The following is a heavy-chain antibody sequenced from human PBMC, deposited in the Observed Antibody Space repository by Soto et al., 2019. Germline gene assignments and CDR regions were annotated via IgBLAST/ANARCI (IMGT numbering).Heavy chain of an antibody. Sequence: XSVKVACNASGYRFTDHYIHWVRQAPGQGLEWMGWVNPNTGGTNYAQRFHGRVTMTRDTSITTAYMELSSLRSDDTALFYCATTDSGGYYGNALDIWGQRTMVTVSS. V-gene: IGHV1-2*02. CDR2: VNPNTGGT. CDR3: ATTDSGGYYGNALDI. CDR1: GYRFTDHY. D-gene: IGHD3-22*01. J-gene: IGHJ3*02.